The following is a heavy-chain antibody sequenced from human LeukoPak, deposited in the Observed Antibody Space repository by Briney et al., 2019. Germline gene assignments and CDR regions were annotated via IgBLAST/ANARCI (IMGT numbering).Heavy chain of an antibody. CDR2: MSPNSGNT. CDR1: GYTFTSYD. CDR3: ARGTSPPTYYDFWSGYSNPYYMDV. Sequence: ASVKVSCKASGYTFTSYDINWVRQATGQGLEWMGWMSPNSGNTGYAQKFQGRVTMTRNTSISTAYMELSSLRSEDTAVYYCARGTSPPTYYDFWSGYSNPYYMDVWGKGTTVTVSS. D-gene: IGHD3-3*01. V-gene: IGHV1-8*01. J-gene: IGHJ6*03.